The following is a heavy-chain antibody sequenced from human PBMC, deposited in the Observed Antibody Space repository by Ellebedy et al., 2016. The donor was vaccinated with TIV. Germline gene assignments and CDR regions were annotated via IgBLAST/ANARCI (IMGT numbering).Heavy chain of an antibody. Sequence: ASVKVSXKASGYSFNSYGINWVRQAPGQGLEWMGWISVYNGNRNYAQKFQGRVTMTRDTSTSTVYMELSSLRSEDTAVYYCARAMGTGFPNAFDIWGQGTMVTVSS. D-gene: IGHD1-1*01. J-gene: IGHJ3*02. CDR3: ARAMGTGFPNAFDI. V-gene: IGHV1-18*01. CDR1: GYSFNSYG. CDR2: ISVYNGNR.